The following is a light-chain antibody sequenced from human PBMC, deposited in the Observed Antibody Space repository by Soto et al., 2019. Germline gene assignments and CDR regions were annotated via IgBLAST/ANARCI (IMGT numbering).Light chain of an antibody. CDR2: GAS. CDR3: QQYGSSGT. J-gene: IGKJ1*01. Sequence: DIVVAQYPAAQALSPGENATLCCRASQSVSSSLAWYQQKPGQAPRLLIYGASNRATGIPDRFSGSGSGTDFTLTISRLEPEDFAVYYCQQYGSSGTFGQGTKVDIK. CDR1: QSVSSS. V-gene: IGKV3-20*01.